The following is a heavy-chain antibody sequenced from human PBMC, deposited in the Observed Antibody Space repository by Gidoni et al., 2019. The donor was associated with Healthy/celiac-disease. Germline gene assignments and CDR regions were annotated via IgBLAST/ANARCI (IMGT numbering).Heavy chain of an antibody. D-gene: IGHD1-26*01. CDR3: ARWELDAFDI. V-gene: IGHV4-61*01. J-gene: IGHJ3*02. Sequence: QEQLQESGPGLVKPSETLSLPCTVSGGSVSSGSYYWSCIRQPPGKGLEWIGYIYYSGSTNSHPSLKSRVTISVDTSKNQFALKLSSVTAADTAVYYCARWELDAFDIWGQGTMVTVSS. CDR1: GGSVSSGSYY. CDR2: IYYSGST.